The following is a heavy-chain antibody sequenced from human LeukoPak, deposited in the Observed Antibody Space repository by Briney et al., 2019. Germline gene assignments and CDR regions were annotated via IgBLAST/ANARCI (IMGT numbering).Heavy chain of an antibody. CDR2: IYYSGST. V-gene: IGHV4-59*01. J-gene: IGHJ6*04. Sequence: PSETLSLTCTVSGGSISSYYWSWIRQPPGKGLEWIGYIYYSGSTNYNPSLKSRVTISVDTSKNQFALKLSSVTAADTAVYYCARADAVAGTEGDYYYYGMDDWGKGTTVTVSS. CDR1: GGSISSYY. D-gene: IGHD6-19*01. CDR3: ARADAVAGTEGDYYYYGMDD.